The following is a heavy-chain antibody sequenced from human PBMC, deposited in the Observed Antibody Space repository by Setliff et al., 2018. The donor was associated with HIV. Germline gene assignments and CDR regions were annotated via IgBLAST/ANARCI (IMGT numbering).Heavy chain of an antibody. V-gene: IGHV1-2*02. CDR2: INPSSGAT. Sequence: ASVKVSCKASGYTFTGYYVHWVRQVPGQGLEWMGWINPSSGATNFAQKFQGRVTMTRDTSISTVYMELSRLRSDDTAVYYCARDLLAVANTYYYYYMDVWGKGTTVTVSS. CDR1: GYTFTGYY. D-gene: IGHD6-19*01. J-gene: IGHJ6*03. CDR3: ARDLLAVANTYYYYYMDV.